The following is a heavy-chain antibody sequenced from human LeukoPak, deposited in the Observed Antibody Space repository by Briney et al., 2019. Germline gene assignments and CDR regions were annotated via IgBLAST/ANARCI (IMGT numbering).Heavy chain of an antibody. CDR1: GGSISSGSYY. CDR2: IYTSGST. Sequence: SETLSLTCTVSGGSISSGSYYWSWIRQPAGKGLEWIGRIYTSGSTNYNPSLKSRVTISVDTSKNQFSPKLSSVTAADTAVYYCAREVVPAAIGVYWYFDLWGRGTLVTVSS. V-gene: IGHV4-61*02. J-gene: IGHJ2*01. D-gene: IGHD2-2*02. CDR3: AREVVPAAIGVYWYFDL.